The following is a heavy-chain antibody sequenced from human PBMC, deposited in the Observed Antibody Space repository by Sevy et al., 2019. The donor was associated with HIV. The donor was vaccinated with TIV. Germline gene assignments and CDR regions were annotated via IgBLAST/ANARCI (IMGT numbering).Heavy chain of an antibody. V-gene: IGHV4-4*07. Sequence: SETLSLTCTVSGDSFSSYFWAWIRQPAGKGLEWIGRINTSGSTNYNPSLKSRITMSVDTSKCQFSQKVTSLTAADTAIYFCAGSNWVTATSGFSKSYYFDYLGQGSLVTVSS. J-gene: IGHJ4*02. D-gene: IGHD3-22*01. CDR2: INTSGST. CDR3: AGSNWVTATSGFSKSYYFDY. CDR1: GDSFSSYF.